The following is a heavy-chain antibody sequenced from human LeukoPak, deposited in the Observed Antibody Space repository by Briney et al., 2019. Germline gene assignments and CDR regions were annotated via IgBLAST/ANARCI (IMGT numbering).Heavy chain of an antibody. V-gene: IGHV3-30-3*01. Sequence: GGSLRLSCAASGFTFSSYAMHWVRQAPGKGLEWVAVISYDGSNKYYADSVKGRFTISRDNSKNSLYLQMNSLRVEDTAVYYCARDEARGYDFRPQDHWSQGTLVSVSS. CDR1: GFTFSSYA. CDR3: ARDEARGYDFRPQDH. J-gene: IGHJ4*02. CDR2: ISYDGSNK. D-gene: IGHD3-3*01.